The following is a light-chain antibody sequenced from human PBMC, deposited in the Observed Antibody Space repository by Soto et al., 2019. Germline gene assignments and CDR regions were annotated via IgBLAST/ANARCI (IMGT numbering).Light chain of an antibody. J-gene: IGKJ5*01. CDR3: QQRSHWPPIT. Sequence: EILLTQSPPTLSLSPGESATLSCWASQSISTYLGWYQQKPDQAPRLLIYDASNRATGIPARFSGSGSGTDFTLTISSLEPDDSAVYYCQQRSHWPPITFGQGTRLEI. CDR2: DAS. V-gene: IGKV3-11*01. CDR1: QSISTY.